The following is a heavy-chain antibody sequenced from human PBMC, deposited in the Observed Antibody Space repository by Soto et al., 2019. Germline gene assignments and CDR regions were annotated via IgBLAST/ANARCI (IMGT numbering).Heavy chain of an antibody. CDR2: VSFDGRNK. CDR3: VAGVQWGAY. D-gene: IGHD1-26*01. J-gene: IGHJ4*02. CDR1: GFSFNNYG. V-gene: IGHV3-33*01. Sequence: ESGGGVVQPGKSLRLSCAASGFSFNNYGMLWVRQAPGKGLEWVAFVSFDGRNKYYAASVQGRFTISRDNSKNTLYLQMNSLGAEDTAVYYCVAGVQWGAYWGQGTPVTVSS.